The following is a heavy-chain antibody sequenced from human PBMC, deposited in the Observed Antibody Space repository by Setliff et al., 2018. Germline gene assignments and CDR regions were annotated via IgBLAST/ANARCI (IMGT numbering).Heavy chain of an antibody. Sequence: GGSLRLSCAASGYTSSSYAMTWVRQAPGKGLEWVSIISASGDTTYYADSVKGRFTISRDNAKNTLYLQMNSLRAEDTAVYYCASQWELPGLDYWGQGTLVTVSS. D-gene: IGHD1-26*01. V-gene: IGHV3-23*01. CDR2: ISASGDTT. J-gene: IGHJ4*02. CDR1: GYTSSSYA. CDR3: ASQWELPGLDY.